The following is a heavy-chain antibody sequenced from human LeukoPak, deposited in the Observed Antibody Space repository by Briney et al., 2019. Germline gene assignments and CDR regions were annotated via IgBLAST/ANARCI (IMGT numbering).Heavy chain of an antibody. Sequence: SETLSLTCAVYGGSFSGYYWSWIRQPPGKGLEWIGEINHSGSTNYNPSLKSRVTISVDTSKNQFSLKLSSVTAADTAVYYCAREIVVVPAAIWLLNYYYMDVWGEGTTVTVSS. D-gene: IGHD2-2*01. J-gene: IGHJ6*03. CDR1: GGSFSGYY. CDR2: INHSGST. CDR3: AREIVVVPAAIWLLNYYYMDV. V-gene: IGHV4-34*01.